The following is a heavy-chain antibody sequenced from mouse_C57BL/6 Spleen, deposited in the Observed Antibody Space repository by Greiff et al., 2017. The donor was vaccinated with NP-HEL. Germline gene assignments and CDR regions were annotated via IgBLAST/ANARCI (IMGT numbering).Heavy chain of an antibody. V-gene: IGHV1-26*01. J-gene: IGHJ4*01. Sequence: VQLQQSGPELVKPGASVKISCKASGYTFTDYYMNWVKQSHGKSLEWIGDINPNNGGTSYNQKFKGKATLTVDKSSSTAYMELRSLTSEDSAVYYCARDLAITTVVATNAMDYWGQGTSVTVSS. CDR1: GYTFTDYY. D-gene: IGHD1-1*01. CDR3: ARDLAITTVVATNAMDY. CDR2: INPNNGGT.